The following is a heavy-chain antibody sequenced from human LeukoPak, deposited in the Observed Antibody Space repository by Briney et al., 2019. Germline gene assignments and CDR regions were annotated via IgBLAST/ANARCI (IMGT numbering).Heavy chain of an antibody. V-gene: IGHV4-4*07. D-gene: IGHD2-2*01. CDR2: IYSSGST. CDR1: GVSISSYY. CDR3: ARILSAAPWFDP. J-gene: IGHJ5*02. Sequence: PSETLSLTCTVSGVSISSYYWTWVRQPAGKGLEWIGRIYSSGSTNYNPSLKSRVTMSVVTSKNQFSLELRSVTAADTAVYYCARILSAAPWFDPWGQGTLVTVSS.